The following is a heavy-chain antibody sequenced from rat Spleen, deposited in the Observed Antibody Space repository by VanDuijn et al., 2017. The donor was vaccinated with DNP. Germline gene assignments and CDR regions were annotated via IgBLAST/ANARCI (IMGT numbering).Heavy chain of an antibody. Sequence: EVQLVESGGGPVQPGRSLKLSCVASGFIFSNYGMAWVRQAPTKGLEWVASITNSGGSTYYRDSVKGRFTISRDNAKNTQYLQMDSLRSEDTATYYCARHRTIMPYYYVMDAWGQGASVTVSS. CDR3: ARHRTIMPYYYVMDA. V-gene: IGHV5S13*01. CDR2: ITNSGGST. D-gene: IGHD1-12*01. J-gene: IGHJ4*01. CDR1: GFIFSNYG.